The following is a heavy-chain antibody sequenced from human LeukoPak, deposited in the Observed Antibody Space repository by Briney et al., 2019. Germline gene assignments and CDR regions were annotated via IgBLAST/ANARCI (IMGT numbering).Heavy chain of an antibody. V-gene: IGHV1-69*04. CDR1: GGTSSSYA. CDR3: ARDPPDSSGYSDY. J-gene: IGHJ4*02. CDR2: IIPILGIA. D-gene: IGHD3-22*01. Sequence: ASVKVSCKASGGTSSSYAISWVRQAPGQGLEWMGRIIPILGIANYAQKFQGRVTITADKSTSTAYMELSSLRSEDTAVYYCARDPPDSSGYSDYWGRGTLVTVSS.